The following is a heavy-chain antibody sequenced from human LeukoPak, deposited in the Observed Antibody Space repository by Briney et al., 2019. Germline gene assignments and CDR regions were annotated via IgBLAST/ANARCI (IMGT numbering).Heavy chain of an antibody. CDR3: ARDGSGSSYY. CDR1: GGSISSGGYY. CDR2: IYHSGST. J-gene: IGHJ4*02. V-gene: IGHV4-30-2*01. D-gene: IGHD3-10*01. Sequence: SETLSLTCTVSGGSISSGGYYWSWIRQPPGKGLEWIGYIYHSGSTYYNPSLKSRVTIPVDRSKNQFSLKLSSVTAADTAVYYCARDGSGSSYYWGQGTLVTVSS.